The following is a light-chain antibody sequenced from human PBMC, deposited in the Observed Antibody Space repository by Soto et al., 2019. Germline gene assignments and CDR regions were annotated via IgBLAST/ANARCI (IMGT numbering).Light chain of an antibody. V-gene: IGKV1-5*03. J-gene: IGKJ2*01. CDR2: KAS. CDR1: QTISSW. CDR3: QLYGDSPMYT. Sequence: DIQMTQSPSTLSGSVGDRVTITCRASQTISSWLAWYQQKPGKAPKLLIYKASTLKSGVPSRFSGSGSGTDFTLTISRLEPEDFAVYYCQLYGDSPMYTFGLGTKVDIK.